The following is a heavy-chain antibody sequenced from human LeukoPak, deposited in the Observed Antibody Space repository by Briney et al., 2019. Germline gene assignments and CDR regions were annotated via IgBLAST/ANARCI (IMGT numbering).Heavy chain of an antibody. V-gene: IGHV3-7*01. J-gene: IGHJ3*02. CDR3: ARGLLRRFGELFAFDI. D-gene: IGHD3-10*01. CDR1: GFTLGTYW. CDR2: IKQDGSEK. Sequence: PGGSLRLSCAASGFTLGTYWMSWVRQAPGKGLEWVANIKQDGSEKCYVDSVKGRFTISRDNAKNSLYLQMNSLRAEDTAVYYCARGLLRRFGELFAFDIWGQGTMVTVSS.